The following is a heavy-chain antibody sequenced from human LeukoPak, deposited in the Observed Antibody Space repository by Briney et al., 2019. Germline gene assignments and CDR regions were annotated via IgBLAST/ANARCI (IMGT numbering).Heavy chain of an antibody. Sequence: GASVKVSCKASGYSFTTYYIHWVRQAPGQGLEWMGGIIPIFGTANYAQKFQGRVTITADESTSTAYMELSSLRSEDTAVYYCATHEESSSWSKPVGYYFDYWGQGTLVTVSS. CDR3: ATHEESSSWSKPVGYYFDY. D-gene: IGHD6-13*01. CDR2: IIPIFGTA. V-gene: IGHV1-69*13. CDR1: GYSFTTYY. J-gene: IGHJ4*02.